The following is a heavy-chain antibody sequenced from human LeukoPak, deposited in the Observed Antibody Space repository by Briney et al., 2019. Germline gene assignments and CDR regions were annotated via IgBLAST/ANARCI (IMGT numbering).Heavy chain of an antibody. CDR1: GGTFSSYA. J-gene: IGHJ4*02. V-gene: IGHV1-69*04. CDR3: ARDLIVGATADY. CDR2: IIPILGIA. Sequence: ASVKVSCKASGGTFSSYAISWVRQAPGQGLEWMGRIIPILGIANYAQKFQGRVTITADKSTSTAYMELSSLRSKDTAVYYCARDLIVGATADYWGQGTLVTVSS. D-gene: IGHD1-26*01.